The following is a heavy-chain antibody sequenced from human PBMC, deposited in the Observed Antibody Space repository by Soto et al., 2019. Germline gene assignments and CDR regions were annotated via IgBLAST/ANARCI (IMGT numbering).Heavy chain of an antibody. Sequence: LRLSCAASAFKFSDYYMSWVRQAPGKGLEWVSYISGSGDVIYYADSVKGRSTISRDNDKKSVHLQMDTLRAEDTALYYCARAPDCGEGSCYRHFDLWGQGTRVTVSS. CDR3: ARAPDCGEGSCYRHFDL. CDR2: ISGSGDVI. J-gene: IGHJ4*02. CDR1: AFKFSDYY. V-gene: IGHV3-11*01. D-gene: IGHD2-15*01.